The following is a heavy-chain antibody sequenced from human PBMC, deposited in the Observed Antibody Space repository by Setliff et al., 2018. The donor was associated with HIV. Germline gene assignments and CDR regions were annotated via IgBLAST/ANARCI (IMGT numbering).Heavy chain of an antibody. CDR2: ISPFDDTT. CDR1: GYYFNIDY. J-gene: IGHJ1*01. V-gene: IGHV1-46*02. Sequence: ASVKVSRKKFGYYFNIDYLHWVRQAPGQRLEWMGIISPFDDTTNYAQKFQGRVTTTRDTCTSTVYMELSGQRSEDSAVYYCVRAFAQDFQHCGQGTVVTVAS. CDR3: VRAFAQDFQH.